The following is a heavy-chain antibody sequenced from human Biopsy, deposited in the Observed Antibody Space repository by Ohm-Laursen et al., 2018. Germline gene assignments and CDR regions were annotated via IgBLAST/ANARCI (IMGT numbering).Heavy chain of an antibody. Sequence: SVKVSYKASGGTFSSYAISWVRQAPGQGPEWMGGIIPIFETIDYAPKFQDRVTITADESTRTAYMELSSLKSEDTAVYYCARRYCSSTSCSPPFYSWFDPWGQGTLVTVSS. J-gene: IGHJ5*02. V-gene: IGHV1-69*13. D-gene: IGHD2-2*01. CDR1: GGTFSSYA. CDR3: ARRYCSSTSCSPPFYSWFDP. CDR2: IIPIFETI.